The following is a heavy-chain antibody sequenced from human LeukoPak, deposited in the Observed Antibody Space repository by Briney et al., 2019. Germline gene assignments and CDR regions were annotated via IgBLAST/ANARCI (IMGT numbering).Heavy chain of an antibody. D-gene: IGHD2-2*02. CDR1: GAAFCIYA. J-gene: IGHJ6*03. Sequence: ASVKLSCNASGAAFCIYASSWVRRARGPGLEWMGGIIPIFVTANYAQKFQGRVTITADESTSTTYMELSSLRSEDTAVYYCARVYCSSTSCYSPDYHYYYMDVWGKGTTVTVYS. CDR2: IIPIFVTA. CDR3: ARVYCSSTSCYSPDYHYYYMDV. V-gene: IGHV1-69*13.